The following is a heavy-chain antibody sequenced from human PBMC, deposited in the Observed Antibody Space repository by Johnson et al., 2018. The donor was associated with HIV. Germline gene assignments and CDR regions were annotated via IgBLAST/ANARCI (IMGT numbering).Heavy chain of an antibody. D-gene: IGHD2-15*01. CDR2: ISGSGSAR. CDR3: ARGVVPDPFDI. Sequence: QVQLVESGGGLVKPGASLRLSCSASRLIFSDYFMSWIRQAPGKGLEWVASISGSGSARYYADSLKGRFTISRDNARTSLYLQMNSLRAEDTALYYCARGVVPDPFDIWGQGTMVTVSS. V-gene: IGHV3-11*01. J-gene: IGHJ3*02. CDR1: RLIFSDYF.